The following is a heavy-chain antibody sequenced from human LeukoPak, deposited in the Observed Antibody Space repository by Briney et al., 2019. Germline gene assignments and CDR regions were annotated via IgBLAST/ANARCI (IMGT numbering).Heavy chain of an antibody. CDR1: GYTFISYG. CDR2: ISAYNGNT. CDR3: ARGEDESSAPDAFDI. V-gene: IGHV1-18*01. D-gene: IGHD3-22*01. J-gene: IGHJ3*02. Sequence: ASVKVSCKASGYTFISYGISWVRQGPGQGPGWMGWISAYNGNTNYAQSFQGRVTMTTDTPTSTAYMELRSLRSDDTAVYYCARGEDESSAPDAFDIWGQGTMVTVSS.